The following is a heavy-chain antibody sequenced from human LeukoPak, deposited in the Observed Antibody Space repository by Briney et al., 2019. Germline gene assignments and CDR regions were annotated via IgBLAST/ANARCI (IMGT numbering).Heavy chain of an antibody. CDR2: ISYDGSNK. J-gene: IGHJ4*02. Sequence: PGRSLRLSCAAYGFTFSSYAMHWVRQAPGKGLEWVAVISYDGSNKYYADSVKGRFTISRDNSKNTLYLQMNSLRAEDTAVYYCARASGGGSYFSSSDYWGQGTLVTVSS. CDR3: ARASGGGSYFSSSDY. CDR1: GFTFSSYA. D-gene: IGHD1-26*01. V-gene: IGHV3-30-3*01.